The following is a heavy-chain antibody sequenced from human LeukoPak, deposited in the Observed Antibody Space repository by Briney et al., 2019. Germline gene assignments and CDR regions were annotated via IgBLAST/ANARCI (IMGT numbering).Heavy chain of an antibody. D-gene: IGHD3-9*01. CDR1: GYTFTSYH. V-gene: IGHV1-46*03. Sequence: ASVKVSCKASGYTFTSYHMHWVRQAPGQGLEWMGIINPSGGSTSYAQKFQGRVTMTRDTSTSTVYMELSSLRSEDTAVYYCARRYFDYPLAFDIWGQGTMVTVSS. CDR3: ARRYFDYPLAFDI. CDR2: INPSGGST. J-gene: IGHJ3*02.